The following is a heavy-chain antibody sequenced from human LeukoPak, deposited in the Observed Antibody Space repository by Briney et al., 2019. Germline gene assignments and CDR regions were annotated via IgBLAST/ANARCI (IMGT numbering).Heavy chain of an antibody. J-gene: IGHJ6*02. V-gene: IGHV1-69*13. CDR3: ARDSWGYDSYGMDV. D-gene: IGHD5-12*01. CDR2: IIPIFGTA. CDR1: GGTFSSYA. Sequence: AAVKVSCKASGGTFSSYAISWVRQAPGQGLEWMGGIIPIFGTANYAQKFQGRVTITADESTSTAYMELSSLRSEDTAVYYCARDSWGYDSYGMDVWGQGTTVTVSS.